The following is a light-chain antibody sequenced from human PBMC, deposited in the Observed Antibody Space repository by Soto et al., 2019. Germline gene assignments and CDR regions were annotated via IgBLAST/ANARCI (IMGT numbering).Light chain of an antibody. CDR2: GAS. CDR3: QQYGSSPPWT. CDR1: KSVSSRY. J-gene: IGKJ1*01. Sequence: EIVLTQSPGTLSLSPGKRATLSCRASKSVSSRYLAWYQQIPGQAPRLLIYGASSMATGIPYRFSGSGSGTDCTLTISRLEPEDFAVYYCQQYGSSPPWTFGQGTKVEIK. V-gene: IGKV3-20*01.